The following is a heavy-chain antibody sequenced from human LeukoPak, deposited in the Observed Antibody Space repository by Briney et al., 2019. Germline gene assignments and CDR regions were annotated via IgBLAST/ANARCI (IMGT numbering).Heavy chain of an antibody. CDR2: MNPNSGNT. CDR3: SLYDFWSGYYNGIDY. D-gene: IGHD3-3*01. J-gene: IGHJ4*02. V-gene: IGHV1-8*01. Sequence: GASVKVSCKASGYTFTSYDINWARQATGQGLEWMGWMNPNSGNTGYAQKFQGRVTMTGNTSISTAYMELSSLRSEDTAVYYCSLYDFWSGYYNGIDYWGQGTLVTVSS. CDR1: GYTFTSYD.